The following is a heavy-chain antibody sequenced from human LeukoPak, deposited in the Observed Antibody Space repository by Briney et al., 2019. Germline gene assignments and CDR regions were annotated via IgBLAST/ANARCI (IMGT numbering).Heavy chain of an antibody. CDR2: INPKSGDT. D-gene: IGHD7-27*01. CDR3: AIHWGSGWYFDL. J-gene: IGHJ2*01. CDR1: GYTFIDHY. V-gene: IGHV1-2*02. Sequence: ASAKVPCKASGYTFIDHYLHLGRQAPGQGLEWLGWINPKSGDTNYARDFQGRATMTRDTSTTTAYMELSSLRSDDTAMYYCAIHWGSGWYFDLWGRGTQVTVSS.